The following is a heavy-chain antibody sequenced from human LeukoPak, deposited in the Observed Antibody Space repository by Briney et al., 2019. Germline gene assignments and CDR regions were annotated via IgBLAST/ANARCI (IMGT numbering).Heavy chain of an antibody. CDR1: GFTFSSYS. CDR3: ARDGDIVVVPAAIRYYYYGMDV. Sequence: GGSLRLSCAASGFTFSSYSMNWVRQAPGKGLEWVSSISSSSSYIYYADSVKGRFTISRDNAKNSLYLLMNSLRAEDTAVYYCARDGDIVVVPAAIRYYYYGMDVWGKGTTVTVSS. V-gene: IGHV3-21*01. J-gene: IGHJ6*04. CDR2: ISSSSSYI. D-gene: IGHD2-2*01.